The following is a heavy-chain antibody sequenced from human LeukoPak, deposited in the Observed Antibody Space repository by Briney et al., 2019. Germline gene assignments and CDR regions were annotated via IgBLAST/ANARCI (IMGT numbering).Heavy chain of an antibody. J-gene: IGHJ4*02. CDR1: GFTFDDYA. V-gene: IGHV3-9*01. D-gene: IGHD6-25*01. CDR3: ARALAAPQYDY. Sequence: GGSLRLSCAASGFTFDDYAMHWVRQVPGKGLEWVSGISWNSGSIDYADSVKGRFTISRDNAKNSLYLQMNSLRAEDTALYYCARALAAPQYDYWGQGTLVTVSS. CDR2: ISWNSGSI.